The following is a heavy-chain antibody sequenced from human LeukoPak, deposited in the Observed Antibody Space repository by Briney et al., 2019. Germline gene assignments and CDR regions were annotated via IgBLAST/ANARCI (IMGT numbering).Heavy chain of an antibody. CDR2: MNPDSGDT. J-gene: IGHJ4*02. Sequence: APVKVSCKASGYTFTGYYTHWVRQAPGQGLEWMGRMNPDSGDTNYAQKFTGRVAMTRDTSISTAYMELSSLRSDDTAVYYCARGAAVGQTRDYWGQGTLVTVSS. CDR1: GYTFTGYY. D-gene: IGHD6-13*01. CDR3: ARGAAVGQTRDY. V-gene: IGHV1-2*06.